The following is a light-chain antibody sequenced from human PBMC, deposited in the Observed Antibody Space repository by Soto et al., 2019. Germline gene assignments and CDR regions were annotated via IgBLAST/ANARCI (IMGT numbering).Light chain of an antibody. CDR2: QIS. Sequence: DIVMTQTPLSSPVTLGQPASISCRSSQSLAYSDGNTYLSWLQQRPGQPPRLLIYQISKRLSGVXDXXSGSGAGTDFTLKISRVEAEYVGFYYCMHHTHIPPTFGQGTKLEIK. CDR3: MHHTHIPPT. J-gene: IGKJ2*01. V-gene: IGKV2-24*01. CDR1: QSLAYSDGNTY.